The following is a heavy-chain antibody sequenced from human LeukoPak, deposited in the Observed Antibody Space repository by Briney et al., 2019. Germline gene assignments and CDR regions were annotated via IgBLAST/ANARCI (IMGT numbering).Heavy chain of an antibody. Sequence: QAGGSLRLSCAASGFTFSSYVMHWVRQAPGKGLEWVAVISYDGSNKYYADSVKGRFTISRDNSKNTLCLQMNSLRAEDTAVYYCARDMGEHFDYWGQGTLVTVSS. J-gene: IGHJ4*02. CDR1: GFTFSSYV. CDR2: ISYDGSNK. CDR3: ARDMGEHFDY. D-gene: IGHD2-21*01. V-gene: IGHV3-30-3*01.